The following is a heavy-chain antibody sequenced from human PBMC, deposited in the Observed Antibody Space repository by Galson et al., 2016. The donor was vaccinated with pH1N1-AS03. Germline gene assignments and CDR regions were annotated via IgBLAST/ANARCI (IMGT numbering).Heavy chain of an antibody. V-gene: IGHV3-23*01. J-gene: IGHJ4*02. Sequence: SLRLSCAASGFMFSSFAMRWVRQAPGQGLEWVSAISGGSGGTEYADSVKGRFTISGDNSRNTLYLHMNSLRSEDTAVYYRVRRTPCATVGTFYLDYWGQGTLVTVSS. CDR3: VRRTPCATVGTFYLDY. CDR2: ISGGSGGT. D-gene: IGHD4-23*01. CDR1: GFMFSSFA.